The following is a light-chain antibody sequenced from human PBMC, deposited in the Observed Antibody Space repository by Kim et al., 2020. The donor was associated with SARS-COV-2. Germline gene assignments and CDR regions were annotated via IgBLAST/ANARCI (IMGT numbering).Light chain of an antibody. V-gene: IGLV3-25*03. J-gene: IGLJ2*01. CDR1: ALPKQY. Sequence: PGQTARITCSGDALPKQYAYWYQQKPGQAPVLVIYKDSERPSGIPERFSGSSSGTTVTLTISGVQAEDEADYYCQSADSSGTYEVVFGGGTKLTVL. CDR3: QSADSSGTYEVV. CDR2: KDS.